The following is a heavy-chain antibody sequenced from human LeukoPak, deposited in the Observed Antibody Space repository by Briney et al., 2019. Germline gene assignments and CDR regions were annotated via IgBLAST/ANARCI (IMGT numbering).Heavy chain of an antibody. CDR1: GFTFSTYS. CDR3: ARHRTASDY. D-gene: IGHD3-16*02. Sequence: GGSLRLSCAASGFTFSTYSMTWVRQAPGKGLEWVSSITSGSSYIYYADSVKGRFTISRDNAKSSLYLQMNSLRAEDTALYYCARHRTASDYWGQGTLVTVSS. J-gene: IGHJ4*02. CDR2: ITSGSSYI. V-gene: IGHV3-21*01.